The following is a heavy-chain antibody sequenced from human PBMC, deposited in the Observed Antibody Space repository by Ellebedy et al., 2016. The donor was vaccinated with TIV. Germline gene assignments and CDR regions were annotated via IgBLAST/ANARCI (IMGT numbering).Heavy chain of an antibody. Sequence: PGGSLRLSCAASGFTFSTSWMHWVRQTPGKGLVWVSRINADGSITTYADSVKGRFTISRDNAKNTLYLQMNSLRAEDTAVYYCASQRRAFDIWGQGTMVTVSS. V-gene: IGHV3-74*01. CDR1: GFTFSTSW. J-gene: IGHJ3*02. CDR2: INADGSIT. CDR3: ASQRRAFDI.